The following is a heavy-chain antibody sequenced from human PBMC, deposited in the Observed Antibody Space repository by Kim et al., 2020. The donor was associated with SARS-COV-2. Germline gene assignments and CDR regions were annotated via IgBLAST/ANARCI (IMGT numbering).Heavy chain of an antibody. V-gene: IGHV3-21*01. Sequence: SSYIYYADSVKGRFTISRDNAKNSLYLQMNSLRAEDTAVYYCARESGFDPWGQGTLVTVSS. CDR2: SSYI. CDR3: ARESGFDP. J-gene: IGHJ5*02. D-gene: IGHD3-3*01.